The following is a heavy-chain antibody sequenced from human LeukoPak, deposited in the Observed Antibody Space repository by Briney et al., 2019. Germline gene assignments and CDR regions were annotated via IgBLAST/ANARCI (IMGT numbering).Heavy chain of an antibody. Sequence: SETLSLTCTVSGGSISSYYWSWIRQPPRKGMEWIGYIYYSGSTNYNPSLKSRVTISVDTSKNQFSLKLSSVTAADAAVYYCARDRITGIFDYWGQGTLVTVSS. D-gene: IGHD1-20*01. J-gene: IGHJ4*02. CDR3: ARDRITGIFDY. CDR2: IYYSGST. V-gene: IGHV4-59*01. CDR1: GGSISSYY.